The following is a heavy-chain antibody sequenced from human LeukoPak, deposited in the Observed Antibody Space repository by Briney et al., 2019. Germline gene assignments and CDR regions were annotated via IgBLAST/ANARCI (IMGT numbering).Heavy chain of an antibody. Sequence: GGSLRLSCAASGFTFSSYGMNRVRQAPGKGLEWVSGISGSGGTTYYADSVKGRFTISRDNSKNSLSLQVSSLRAEDTAVYYCAKTNGYYSDWGQGTLVTVSS. J-gene: IGHJ4*02. V-gene: IGHV3-23*01. CDR2: ISGSGGTT. D-gene: IGHD3-22*01. CDR3: AKTNGYYSD. CDR1: GFTFSSYG.